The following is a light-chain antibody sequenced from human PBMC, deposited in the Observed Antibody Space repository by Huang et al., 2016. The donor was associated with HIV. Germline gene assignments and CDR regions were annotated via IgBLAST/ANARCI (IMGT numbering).Light chain of an antibody. CDR1: QSVSSTH. CDR3: QQYGGSPMYS. Sequence: EIVLTQSPGTLSLSPGERATLSCRASQSVSSTHLAWYQQIAGQAPRLLIYGVSSRATGIPDRFSGSGSGTDFNLTINRLEPEDFAVYYCQQYGGSPMYSFGQGTKLEIK. J-gene: IGKJ2*03. CDR2: GVS. V-gene: IGKV3-20*01.